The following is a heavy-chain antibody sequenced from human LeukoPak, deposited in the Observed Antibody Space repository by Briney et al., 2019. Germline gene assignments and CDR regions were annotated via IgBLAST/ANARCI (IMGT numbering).Heavy chain of an antibody. CDR3: ARDRRDRIAAAGIFDY. Sequence: GGSLRLSCAASGFTFSSYAMSWVRQAPGKGLEWVSSISSSSSYIYYADSVKGRFTISRDNAKNSLYLQMNSLRAEDTAVYYCARDRRDRIAAAGIFDYWGQGTLVTVSS. D-gene: IGHD6-13*01. CDR2: ISSSSSYI. CDR1: GFTFSSYA. V-gene: IGHV3-21*01. J-gene: IGHJ4*02.